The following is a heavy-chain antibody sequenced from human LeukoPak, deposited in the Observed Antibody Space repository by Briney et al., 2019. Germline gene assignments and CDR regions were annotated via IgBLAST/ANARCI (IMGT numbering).Heavy chain of an antibody. D-gene: IGHD2-2*01. V-gene: IGHV1-69*13. CDR2: IIPIFGTA. CDR3: ARPPVGCSSTSCYFYY. Sequence: ASVKVSCKASGGTFSSYAISWVRQAPGQGLEWMGGIIPIFGTANYAQKFQGRVTITADESTSTAYMELSSLRSEDTAVYYCARPPVGCSSTSCYFYYWGQGTLATVSS. CDR1: GGTFSSYA. J-gene: IGHJ4*02.